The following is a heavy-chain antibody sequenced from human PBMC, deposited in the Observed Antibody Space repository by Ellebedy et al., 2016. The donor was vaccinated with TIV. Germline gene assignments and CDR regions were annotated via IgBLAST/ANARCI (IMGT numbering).Heavy chain of an antibody. V-gene: IGHV3-48*01. J-gene: IGHJ4*02. D-gene: IGHD6-19*01. CDR2: MTSGRGAI. Sequence: GGSLRLSCVASGFTLSNFGMSWVRQAPGKGLEWISYMTSGRGAIYYADSVKGRFIISRDVSKNTLYLQMNRLRAEDTAMYYCTRETNSPPGAVAGTGFDCWGQGTLVIVSS. CDR1: GFTLSNFG. CDR3: TRETNSPPGAVAGTGFDC.